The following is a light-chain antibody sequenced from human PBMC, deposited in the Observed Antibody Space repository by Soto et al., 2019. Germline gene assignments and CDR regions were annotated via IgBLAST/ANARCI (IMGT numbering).Light chain of an antibody. J-gene: IGKJ5*01. CDR1: QGGKIN. CDR3: QQYNNWPPIS. CDR2: GAF. V-gene: IGKV3-15*01. Sequence: EIVMKQSPATLSVSPGERTTLSCRASQGGKINLAWYQQKPGQAPRLLLYGAFTSTTGIPARFSGSGSGTECTHTISNLQSEDFAVYDCQQYNNWPPISFGQGTRVEIK.